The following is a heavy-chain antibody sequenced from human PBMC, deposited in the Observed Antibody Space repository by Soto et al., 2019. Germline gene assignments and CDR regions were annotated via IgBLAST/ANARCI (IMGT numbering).Heavy chain of an antibody. D-gene: IGHD4-17*01. J-gene: IGHJ4*02. Sequence: GGSLRLSCAASGFTFSSYDMHWVRQATGKGLEWVSAIGTAGDTYYPGSVKGRFTISRENAKNSLYLQMNSLRAGDTAVYYCARGGMTTVTAFDYWGQGTLVTVSS. CDR3: ARGGMTTVTAFDY. CDR2: IGTAGDT. V-gene: IGHV3-13*01. CDR1: GFTFSSYD.